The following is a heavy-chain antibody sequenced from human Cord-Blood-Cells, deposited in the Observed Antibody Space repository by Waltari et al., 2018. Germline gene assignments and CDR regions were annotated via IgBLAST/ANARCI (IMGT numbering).Heavy chain of an antibody. Sequence: QEQLVQAVPEVKEAEAAAKLSCQAYDHPFIGHDVHWERPATGQGLEWMGWMNPNSGNTGYAQKFQGRVTITRNTSISTAYMELSSLRSEDTAVYYCARARSYSHFDYWGQGTLVTVSS. CDR1: DHPFIGHD. D-gene: IGHD3-10*01. J-gene: IGHJ4*02. V-gene: IGHV1-8*03. CDR2: MNPNSGNT. CDR3: ARARSYSHFDY.